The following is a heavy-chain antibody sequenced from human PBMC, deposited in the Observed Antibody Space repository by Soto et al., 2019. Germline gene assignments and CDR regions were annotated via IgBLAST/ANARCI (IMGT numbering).Heavy chain of an antibody. D-gene: IGHD3-16*02. CDR2: IKSKTDGGTT. CDR3: TLTLGGLDYDYVWGSYRYTGAY. Sequence: EVQLVESGGGVVKPGGSLRLSCAASGFTFSNAWMNWVRQAPGKGLEWVGRIKSKTDGGTTDYAAPVKGRFTISRDDSKNTLYLQMNSLKTEDTAVYYCTLTLGGLDYDYVWGSYRYTGAYWDQGTLVTVSS. V-gene: IGHV3-15*07. J-gene: IGHJ4*02. CDR1: GFTFSNAW.